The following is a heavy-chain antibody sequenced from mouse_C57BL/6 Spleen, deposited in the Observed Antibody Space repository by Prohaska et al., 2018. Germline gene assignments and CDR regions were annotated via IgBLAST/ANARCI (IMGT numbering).Heavy chain of an antibody. J-gene: IGHJ4*01. CDR3: ARPHYYGSDFYAMDY. V-gene: IGHV1-18*01. Sequence: HGKSLEWIGDINPNNGGTIYNQKFKGKATLTVDKSSSSAYMELRSPTSEDTAVYYCARPHYYGSDFYAMDYWGQGTSVTVSS. D-gene: IGHD1-1*01. CDR2: INPNNGGT.